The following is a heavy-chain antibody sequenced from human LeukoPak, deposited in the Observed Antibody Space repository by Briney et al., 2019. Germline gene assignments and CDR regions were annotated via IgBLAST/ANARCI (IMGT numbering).Heavy chain of an antibody. CDR2: IKQDGSDK. V-gene: IGHV3-7*01. Sequence: GGSLRLSCAASGFTFTKYWMTWVRQAPGKGLEWVGNIKQDGSDKNYMDSVKGRFTISRDNAKNSVYLQMSSLRAEDTAVYYCAREVWGPEYWGQGTLVTVSS. J-gene: IGHJ4*02. D-gene: IGHD1-14*01. CDR3: AREVWGPEY. CDR1: GFTFTKYW.